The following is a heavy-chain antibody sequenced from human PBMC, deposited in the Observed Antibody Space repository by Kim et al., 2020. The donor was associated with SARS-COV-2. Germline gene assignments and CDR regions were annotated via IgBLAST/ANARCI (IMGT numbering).Heavy chain of an antibody. V-gene: IGHV1-24*01. J-gene: IGHJ4*02. Sequence: AQKFQGRVPMTEDASTDTAYMELSSLRSEDTAVYYCATTSYDILTGYYDYWGQGTLVTVSS. CDR3: ATTSYDILTGYYDY. D-gene: IGHD3-9*01.